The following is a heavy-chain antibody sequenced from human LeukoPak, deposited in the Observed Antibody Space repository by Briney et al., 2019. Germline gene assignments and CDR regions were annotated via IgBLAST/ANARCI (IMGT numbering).Heavy chain of an antibody. D-gene: IGHD5/OR15-5a*01. J-gene: IGHJ4*02. V-gene: IGHV3-7*01. Sequence: QAGGSLRLSCTASGFTFSNYWMTWVRQAPGKGREFVANINQDESVKNHVESVKGRFTISRDNAENSLHLQMNSLRAEATAVYYCARDPRSSAFDYWGQGTLVTVSS. CDR1: GFTFSNYW. CDR2: INQDESVK. CDR3: ARDPRSSAFDY.